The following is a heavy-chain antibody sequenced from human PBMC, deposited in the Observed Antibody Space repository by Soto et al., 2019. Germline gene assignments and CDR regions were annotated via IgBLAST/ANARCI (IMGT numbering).Heavy chain of an antibody. Sequence: QVQLVESGGGVVQPGRYLRLSCAASGFTFSSYGMHWVRQAPGKGLEWVAAIWYDGSNKYYADSVKGRFTISRDNSKNTLYLQVNSLRAEDTAGYYCARDHSGGWWVVGYFDYWGQGTLVTVSS. V-gene: IGHV3-33*01. J-gene: IGHJ4*02. CDR3: ARDHSGGWWVVGYFDY. CDR1: GFTFSSYG. CDR2: IWYDGSNK. D-gene: IGHD6-19*01.